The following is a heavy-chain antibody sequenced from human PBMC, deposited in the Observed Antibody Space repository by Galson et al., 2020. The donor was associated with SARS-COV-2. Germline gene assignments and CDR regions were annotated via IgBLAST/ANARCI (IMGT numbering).Heavy chain of an antibody. V-gene: IGHV4-39*07. CDR3: ARARQLGYCTNGVCYTHSIYFDD. Sequence: SQTLSLTCTVSGGSISSSSYYWGWIRQPPGKGLEWIGSIYYSGSTYYNPSLKSRVTISVDTSKNQFSLKLSSVTAADTAVYYCARARQLGYCTNGVCYTHSIYFDDWGQGTLVTVSS. CDR2: IYYSGST. D-gene: IGHD2-8*01. CDR1: GGSISSSSYY. J-gene: IGHJ4*02.